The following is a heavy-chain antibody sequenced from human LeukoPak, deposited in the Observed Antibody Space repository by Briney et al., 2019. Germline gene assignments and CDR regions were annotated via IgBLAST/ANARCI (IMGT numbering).Heavy chain of an antibody. D-gene: IGHD6-6*01. CDR1: GFTFATYT. CDR2: IKQDGSEK. CDR3: AKQEQLVNFDY. Sequence: GGSLRLACTGAGFTFATYTFNWVRQAPGKGLEWVANIKQDGSEKYYVDSVKGRFTVSRDNAKNSLYLQMNSLRAEDTAVYYCAKQEQLVNFDYWGQGTLVTVSS. V-gene: IGHV3-7*03. J-gene: IGHJ4*02.